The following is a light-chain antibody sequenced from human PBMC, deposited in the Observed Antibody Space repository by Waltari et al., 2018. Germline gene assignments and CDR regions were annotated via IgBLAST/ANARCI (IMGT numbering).Light chain of an antibody. J-gene: IGLJ2*01. Sequence: QSALTQPPSASGSPGQSVTISCTGTSSDVGGYNYVSWYQQYPGKVPKLMIYEVTERPSGVPGRCSGSRSGNAASLTVSGLQAEDEADYYCSSYAGSNNLGVFGGGTKLTVL. CDR3: SSYAGSNNLGV. CDR1: SSDVGGYNY. CDR2: EVT. V-gene: IGLV2-8*01.